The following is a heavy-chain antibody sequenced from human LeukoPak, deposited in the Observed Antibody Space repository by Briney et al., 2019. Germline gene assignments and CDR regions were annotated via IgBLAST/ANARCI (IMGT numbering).Heavy chain of an antibody. D-gene: IGHD3-3*01. CDR2: INHSGST. CDR1: GGSFSGYY. CDR3: ARDFWSGYYTYLNYYYGMDV. Sequence: PSETLSLTCAVYGGSFSGYYWSWIRQPPGKGLEWIGEINHSGSTNYNPSLKSRVTISVDTSKNQFSLKLSSVTAADTAVYYCARDFWSGYYTYLNYYYGMDVWGQGTTVTVSS. J-gene: IGHJ6*02. V-gene: IGHV4-34*01.